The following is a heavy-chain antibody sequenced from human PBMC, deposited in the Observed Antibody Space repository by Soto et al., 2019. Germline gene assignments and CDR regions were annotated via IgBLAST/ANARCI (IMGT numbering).Heavy chain of an antibody. V-gene: IGHV3-23*01. D-gene: IGHD2-8*02. Sequence: VGSLRLSCASSVFTFSTYAMNCVRHSPGKRLEWVSSITGGGTDTYYADSVKGRFTISRDNSKNTLYLQMSSLRAEDTAVYYCAKGSRGHCTGVNCYPFEYWGQGTLVSVSS. CDR2: ITGGGTDT. CDR3: AKGSRGHCTGVNCYPFEY. CDR1: VFTFSTYA. J-gene: IGHJ4*02.